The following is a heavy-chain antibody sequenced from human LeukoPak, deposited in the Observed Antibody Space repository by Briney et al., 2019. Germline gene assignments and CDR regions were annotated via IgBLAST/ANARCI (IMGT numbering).Heavy chain of an antibody. V-gene: IGHV3-74*01. Sequence: PGGSLRLSCAASGFTLSNYWMHWGRQAPGKGLVWVSRINIDGRSTTYADSVKGRFSNSRDNAKNTLYLQMNSLRPEETAVYYCAREGSGWPPYFDHWGQGTLVTVSS. CDR1: GFTLSNYW. D-gene: IGHD6-19*01. J-gene: IGHJ4*02. CDR2: INIDGRST. CDR3: AREGSGWPPYFDH.